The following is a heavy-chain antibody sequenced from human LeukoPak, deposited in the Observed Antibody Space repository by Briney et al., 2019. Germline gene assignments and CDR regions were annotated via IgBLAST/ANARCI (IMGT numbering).Heavy chain of an antibody. D-gene: IGHD3-22*01. V-gene: IGHV3-30*03. Sequence: GGSLRLSCAVSGFTFSSYVIHWVRQAPDKGLELVAAISPDGSNKKYADSVRGRFTISRDNSENTLYLQMNSLRDDDTALYYCARRPYSDTSGRLSDVWGQGTTVTVSS. CDR1: GFTFSSYV. J-gene: IGHJ6*02. CDR2: ISPDGSNK. CDR3: ARRPYSDTSGRLSDV.